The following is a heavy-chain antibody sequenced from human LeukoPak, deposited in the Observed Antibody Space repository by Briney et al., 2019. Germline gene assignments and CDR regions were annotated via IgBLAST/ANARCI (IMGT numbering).Heavy chain of an antibody. CDR2: IYYTGNT. CDR3: ASGSVVTALDR. J-gene: IGHJ4*02. Sequence: SETLSLTCAVSGGSITTYYWTWIRQPPGQALEWIGYIYYTGNTKYNPSLEGRVTMSIDTSKNEFSLKIYSVNAADTAVYFCASGSVVTALDRWGQGTLVTVSS. D-gene: IGHD2-21*02. CDR1: GGSITTYY. V-gene: IGHV4-59*01.